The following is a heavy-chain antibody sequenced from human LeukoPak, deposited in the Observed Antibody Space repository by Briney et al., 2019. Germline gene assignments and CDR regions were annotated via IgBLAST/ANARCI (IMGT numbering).Heavy chain of an antibody. J-gene: IGHJ6*03. D-gene: IGHD1-26*01. CDR1: GGSVTSDY. CDR3: ARGPVYMGRTSRYYYMDV. CDR2: LYSSGRT. V-gene: IGHV4-4*07. Sequence: SEILSLTCTVSGGSVTSDYWIWIRQPAGKGLEWIGRLYSSGRTDYNPSLKSRVTMSLDTSRNQFSLRLTSVTAADTAVYYCARGPVYMGRTSRYYYMDVWGKGTTVTISS.